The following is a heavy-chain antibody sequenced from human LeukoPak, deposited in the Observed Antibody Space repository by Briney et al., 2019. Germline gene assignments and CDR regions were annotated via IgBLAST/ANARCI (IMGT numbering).Heavy chain of an antibody. Sequence: SETLSLTCTVSGGSISSYYWSWIRQPPGKGLEWIGYIYYSGSTNYNPSLKSRVTISVDTSKNQFSLKLSSVTAADTAVYYCARHVRGAFDIWGQGTMVTVSS. CDR2: IYYSGST. CDR1: GGSISSYY. V-gene: IGHV4-59*08. J-gene: IGHJ3*02. D-gene: IGHD3-10*02. CDR3: ARHVRGAFDI.